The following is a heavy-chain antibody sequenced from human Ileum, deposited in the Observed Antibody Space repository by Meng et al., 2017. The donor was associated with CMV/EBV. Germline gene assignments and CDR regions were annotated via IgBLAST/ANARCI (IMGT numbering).Heavy chain of an antibody. Sequence: GSISISNYYWGWIRQPPGKGLEWIGSIYYSGKTYYSPSLKSRVIISVDTSKNQFSLKLTSVTAADTAVYYCASEKGRTGGWYDYFDYWGQGTVVTAPQ. CDR1: GSISISNYY. V-gene: IGHV4-39*07. J-gene: IGHJ4*02. CDR3: ASEKGRTGGWYDYFDY. D-gene: IGHD6-19*01. CDR2: IYYSGKT.